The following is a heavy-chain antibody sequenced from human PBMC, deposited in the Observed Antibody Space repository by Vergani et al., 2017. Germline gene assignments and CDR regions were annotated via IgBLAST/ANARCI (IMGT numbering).Heavy chain of an antibody. J-gene: IGHJ3*02. CDR2: IIPIFGTA. CDR1: GGTFSSYA. V-gene: IGHV1-69*01. Sequence: QVQLVQSGAEVKKPGSSVKVSCKASGGTFSSYAISWVRQAPGQGLEWMGGIIPIFGTANYAQKFQGRVTITADESTSTAYMELNSLRAEDTALYYCAKDMAYLEDYDSSGYPGDAFDIWGQGTMVTVSS. D-gene: IGHD3-22*01. CDR3: AKDMAYLEDYDSSGYPGDAFDI.